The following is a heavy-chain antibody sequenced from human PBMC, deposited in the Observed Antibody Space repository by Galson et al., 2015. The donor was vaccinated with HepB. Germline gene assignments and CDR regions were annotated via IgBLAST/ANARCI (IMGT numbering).Heavy chain of an antibody. J-gene: IGHJ4*02. Sequence: TLSLTCTVSGGSISSYYWSWIRQPPGKGLEWIGYIYYSGSTNYNPSLKSRVTISVDTSKNQFSLKLSSVTAADTAVYYCARVRRGDLDTAMVHPPPRYFDYWGQGTLVTVSS. V-gene: IGHV4-59*01. CDR1: GGSISSYY. D-gene: IGHD5-18*01. CDR3: ARVRRGDLDTAMVHPPPRYFDY. CDR2: IYYSGST.